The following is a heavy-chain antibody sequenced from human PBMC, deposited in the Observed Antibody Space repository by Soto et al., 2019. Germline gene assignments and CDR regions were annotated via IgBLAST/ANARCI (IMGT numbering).Heavy chain of an antibody. Sequence: PGGSLRLSCAASGFTFSSYGMHWVRQAPGKGLEWVAVISYDGSNKYYADSVKGRFTISRDNSKNTLYLQMNSLRAEDTAVYYCAQDLPVVFGELLYGDHTQENYYGMDVWGQGTTVTVSS. D-gene: IGHD3-10*02. CDR3: AQDLPVVFGELLYGDHTQENYYGMDV. J-gene: IGHJ6*02. V-gene: IGHV3-30*18. CDR1: GFTFSSYG. CDR2: ISYDGSNK.